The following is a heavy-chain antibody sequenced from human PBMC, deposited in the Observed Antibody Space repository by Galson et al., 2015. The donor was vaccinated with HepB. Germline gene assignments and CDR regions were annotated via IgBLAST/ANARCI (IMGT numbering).Heavy chain of an antibody. V-gene: IGHV1-69*10. Sequence: SVKVSCKASGGTFSSYAISWVRQAPGQGLEWMGGIIPIFGIANYAQKFQGRVTITADKSTSTAYMELSSLGSEDTAVYYCASCPKTGLEPYGMDVWGQGTTVTVSS. CDR1: GGTFSSYA. D-gene: IGHD1-1*01. CDR3: ASCPKTGLEPYGMDV. CDR2: IIPIFGIA. J-gene: IGHJ6*02.